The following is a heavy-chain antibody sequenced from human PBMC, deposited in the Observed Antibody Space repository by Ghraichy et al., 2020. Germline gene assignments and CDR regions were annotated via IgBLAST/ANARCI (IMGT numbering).Heavy chain of an antibody. CDR2: INHSGST. J-gene: IGHJ4*02. CDR3: ARGSRRWLQFRGFDY. D-gene: IGHD5-24*01. V-gene: IGHV4-34*01. CDR1: GGSFSGYY. Sequence: SETLSLTCAVYGGSFSGYYWSWIRQPPGKRLEWIGEINHSGSTNYNPSLKSRVTISVDTSKNQFSLKLSSVTAADTAVYYCARGSRRWLQFRGFDYWGQGTLVTVSS.